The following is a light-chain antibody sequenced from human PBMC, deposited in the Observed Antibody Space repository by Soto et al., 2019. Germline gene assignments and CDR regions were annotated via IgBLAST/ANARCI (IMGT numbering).Light chain of an antibody. J-gene: IGKJ1*01. Sequence: DIVMTQCPASLSFFQGDRATLSCRVSQSVSSNLAWYQHKPGQAPRLIIYGAYSRATGIPARFSGSGSGTEFTLTTSSLQSEEFAVDYCQQYSSWSPWTCGRGTKVDIK. V-gene: IGKV3-15*01. CDR2: GAY. CDR1: QSVSSN. CDR3: QQYSSWSPWT.